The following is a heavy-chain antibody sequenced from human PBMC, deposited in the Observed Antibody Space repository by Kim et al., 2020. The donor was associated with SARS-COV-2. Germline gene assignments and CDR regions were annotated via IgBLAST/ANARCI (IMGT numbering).Heavy chain of an antibody. J-gene: IGHJ4*02. D-gene: IGHD1-7*01. CDR3: ARDRGAIFKLELRFDY. V-gene: IGHV1-2*02. Sequence: KLQGRVTMTRDTSISTAYMELSRLRSDDTAVYYCARDRGAIFKLELRFDYWGQGTLVTVSS.